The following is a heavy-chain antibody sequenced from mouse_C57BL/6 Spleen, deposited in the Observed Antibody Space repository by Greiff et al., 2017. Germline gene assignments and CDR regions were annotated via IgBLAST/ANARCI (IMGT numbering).Heavy chain of an antibody. V-gene: IGHV1-80*01. Sequence: VKLQQSGAELVKPGASVKISCKASGYAFSSYWMNWVKQRPGKGLEWIGQIYPGDGDTNYNGKFKGKATLTADKSSSTAYMQLSSLTSEDSAVYFCARGGDYYGSRGFAYWGQGTLVTVSA. CDR3: ARGGDYYGSRGFAY. CDR2: IYPGDGDT. D-gene: IGHD1-1*01. CDR1: GYAFSSYW. J-gene: IGHJ3*01.